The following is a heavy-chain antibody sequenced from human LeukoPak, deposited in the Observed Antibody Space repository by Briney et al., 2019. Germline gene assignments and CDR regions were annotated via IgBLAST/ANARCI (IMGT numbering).Heavy chain of an antibody. Sequence: HSGGSLRLSCAASGFTFDDYAMHWVRQAPGKGLEWVSLISWDGGSTYYADSVKGRFTISRDNAKNSLYLQMNSLRAEDTAVYYCAREILPSYGDYFLDYWGQGTLVTVSS. D-gene: IGHD4-17*01. CDR1: GFTFDDYA. CDR3: AREILPSYGDYFLDY. CDR2: ISWDGGST. V-gene: IGHV3-43D*04. J-gene: IGHJ4*02.